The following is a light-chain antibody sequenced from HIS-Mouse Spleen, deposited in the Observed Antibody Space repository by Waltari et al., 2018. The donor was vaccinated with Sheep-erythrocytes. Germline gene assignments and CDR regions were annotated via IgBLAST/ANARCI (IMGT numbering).Light chain of an antibody. CDR2: QDS. Sequence: SYALTQPPSVSVSPGQTASITCSGDKLGDKYACWYQQKPGQSPVLVIYQDSKRPSGIPERFSGSNSGNTATLTISGTQAMDEADYYCQAWDSSTAVFG. CDR1: KLGDKY. CDR3: QAWDSSTAV. V-gene: IGLV3-1*01. J-gene: IGLJ2*01.